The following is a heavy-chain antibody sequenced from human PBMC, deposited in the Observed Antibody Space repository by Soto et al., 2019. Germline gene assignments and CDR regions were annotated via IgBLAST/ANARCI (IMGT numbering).Heavy chain of an antibody. J-gene: IGHJ4*02. CDR3: LTYEERTPGWGPVADF. D-gene: IGHD3-10*01. CDR1: GESFSAYY. CDR2: INYSGTT. Sequence: QGQVQQWGAGMLKPSQTLSLTGDVYGESFSAYYGNWIRQSPEKGLEWIADINYSGTTDYNPSLRSRVTIARDTSKRQFSLKLTSVTTADTAVYYCLTYEERTPGWGPVADFWGQGTQVTVTS. V-gene: IGHV4-34*01.